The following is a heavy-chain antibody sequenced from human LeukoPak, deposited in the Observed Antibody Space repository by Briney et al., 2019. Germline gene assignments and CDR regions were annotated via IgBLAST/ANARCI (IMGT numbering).Heavy chain of an antibody. CDR3: ARDSGYDGDY. V-gene: IGHV1-46*01. CDR1: GYTFISYQ. J-gene: IGHJ4*02. CDR2: INPSGGST. D-gene: IGHD5-12*01. Sequence: ASVKVSCKASGYTFISYQMHWVRQAPGQGLEWMGIINPSGGSTSYAQKFQGGVTMTRDTSTSTVYMELSSLRSEYTAVYYCARDSGYDGDYWGQGTLVTVSS.